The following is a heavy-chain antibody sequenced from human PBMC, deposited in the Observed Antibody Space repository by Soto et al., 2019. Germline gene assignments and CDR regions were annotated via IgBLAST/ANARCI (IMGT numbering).Heavy chain of an antibody. J-gene: IGHJ2*01. CDR3: ARGADTWFFAL. Sequence: QVQLQESGPGLVKPSQTLSLTCTVSDDSISSGGYYWSWIRQHPGKVLEWIGYLYGTGNMYYKSTLTSRITFSVGPSKNPFSLKLTSVTAADTAVYYCARGADTWFFALWGRGTLVTVSS. D-gene: IGHD3-9*01. CDR2: LYGTGNM. CDR1: DDSISSGGYY. V-gene: IGHV4-31*03.